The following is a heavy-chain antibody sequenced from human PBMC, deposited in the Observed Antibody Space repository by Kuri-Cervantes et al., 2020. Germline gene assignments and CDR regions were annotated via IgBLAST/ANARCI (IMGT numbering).Heavy chain of an antibody. J-gene: IGHJ3*02. CDR2: INPSGGST. CDR3: ARLSGSDAFDI. D-gene: IGHD1-26*01. CDR1: GYAFTSYY. V-gene: IGHV1-46*01. Sequence: ASVKVSCKASGYAFTSYYMHWVRQAPGQGLEWMGIINPSGGSTSYAQKFQGRVTVTRDTSTSTVYMELSSLRSDDTAVYYCARLSGSDAFDIWGQGTMVTV.